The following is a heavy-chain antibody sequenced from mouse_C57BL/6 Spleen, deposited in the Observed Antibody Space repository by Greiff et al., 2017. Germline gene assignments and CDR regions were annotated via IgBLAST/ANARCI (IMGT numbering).Heavy chain of an antibody. V-gene: IGHV2-9-1*01. J-gene: IGHJ4*01. Sequence: QVQLKESGPGLVAPSQSLSITCTVSGFSLTSYAISWVRQPPGKGLEWLGVIWTGGGTNYNSALKSRLSISKDNSKSQVFLKMNSLQTDDTARYYCARNFHYYGSSSYDYAMDYWGQGTSVTVSS. CDR1: GFSLTSYA. CDR2: IWTGGGT. CDR3: ARNFHYYGSSSYDYAMDY. D-gene: IGHD1-1*01.